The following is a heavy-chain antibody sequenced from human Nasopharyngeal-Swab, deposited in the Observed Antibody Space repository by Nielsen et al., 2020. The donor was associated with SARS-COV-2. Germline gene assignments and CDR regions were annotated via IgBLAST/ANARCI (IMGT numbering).Heavy chain of an antibody. V-gene: IGHV3-30*18. J-gene: IGHJ4*02. CDR3: AKGVYSYGYVADLYFDY. D-gene: IGHD5-18*01. CDR2: ISYDGSNK. Sequence: GESLKISCAASGFTFSSYGMHWVRQAPGKGLEWVAVISYDGSNKYYADSVKGRFTISRDNSKNTLYLQMNSLRAEDTAVYHCAKGVYSYGYVADLYFDYWGQGTLVTVSS. CDR1: GFTFSSYG.